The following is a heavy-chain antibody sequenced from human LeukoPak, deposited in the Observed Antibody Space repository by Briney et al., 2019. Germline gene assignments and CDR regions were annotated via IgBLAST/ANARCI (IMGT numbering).Heavy chain of an antibody. CDR3: AGRGSSSGTFDV. Sequence: PSQTLSLTCTVSGGSISNLDYYWTWIRQPAGTRLEWIGRIYTSGGTNYNPSLKSRVTMSVDKSKNQISLNLASLTAADTALYYCAGRGSSSGTFDVWGPGTFVTVSS. V-gene: IGHV4-61*02. J-gene: IGHJ3*01. D-gene: IGHD2-2*01. CDR1: GGSISNLDYY. CDR2: IYTSGGT.